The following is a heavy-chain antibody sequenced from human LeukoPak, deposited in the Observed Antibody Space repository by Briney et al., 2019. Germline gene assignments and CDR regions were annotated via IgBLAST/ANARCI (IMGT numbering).Heavy chain of an antibody. CDR3: ARDLPEETPYDSSGYRDY. V-gene: IGHV1-2*02. J-gene: IGHJ4*02. Sequence: ASVKVSCKASGYTFTGYYMHWVRQAPGQGLEWMGWINPNSGGTNYAQKSQGRVTMTRDTSISTAYMELSRLRSDDTAVYYCARDLPEETPYDSSGYRDYWGQGTLVTVSS. CDR2: INPNSGGT. CDR1: GYTFTGYY. D-gene: IGHD3-22*01.